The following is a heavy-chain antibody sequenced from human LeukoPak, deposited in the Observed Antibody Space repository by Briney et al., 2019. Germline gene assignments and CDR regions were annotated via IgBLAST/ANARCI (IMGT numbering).Heavy chain of an antibody. CDR3: ARASFGFYSLDAFDI. CDR2: INSDGSST. J-gene: IGHJ3*02. D-gene: IGHD3-16*01. V-gene: IGHV3-74*01. Sequence: GGSLRLSCAASGFTFSSYWMHWVRQAPGKGLVWVSRINSDGSSTSYADSVKGRFTISRDNAKNTLYLQMNSLRAEDTAVYYCARASFGFYSLDAFDIWGKGTTVTVSS. CDR1: GFTFSSYW.